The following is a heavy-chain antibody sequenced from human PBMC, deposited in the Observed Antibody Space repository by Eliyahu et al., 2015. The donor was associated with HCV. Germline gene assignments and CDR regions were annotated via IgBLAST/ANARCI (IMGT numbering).Heavy chain of an antibody. CDR3: ARDGIYYYYGMDV. CDR2: IYYSGST. V-gene: IGHV4-59*01. CDR1: GGSISSYY. Sequence: QVQLQESGPGLVKPSETLSLTCTVSGGSISSYYWSWIRQPPGKGLEWIGYIYYSGSTNYNPSLKSRVTISVDTSKNQFSLKLSSVTAADTAVYYCARDGIYYYYGMDVWGQGTTVTVSS. D-gene: IGHD1-26*01. J-gene: IGHJ6*02.